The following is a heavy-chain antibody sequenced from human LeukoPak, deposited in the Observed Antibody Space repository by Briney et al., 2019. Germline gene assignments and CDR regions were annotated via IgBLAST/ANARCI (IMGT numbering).Heavy chain of an antibody. V-gene: IGHV1-69*13. CDR2: IIPIFGTA. CDR3: AREKQLVRDAFDI. J-gene: IGHJ3*02. CDR1: GGTFSSYA. D-gene: IGHD6-13*01. Sequence: SVRVSCKASGGTFSSYAISWVRQAPGQGLEWMGGIIPIFGTANYAQKFQGRVTITADESTSTAYVELSSLRSEDTAVYYCAREKQLVRDAFDIWGQGTMVTVSS.